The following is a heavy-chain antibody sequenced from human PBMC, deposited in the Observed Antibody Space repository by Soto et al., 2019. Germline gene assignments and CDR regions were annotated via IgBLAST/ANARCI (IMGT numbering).Heavy chain of an antibody. D-gene: IGHD6-19*01. V-gene: IGHV4-34*01. J-gene: IGHJ2*01. CDR2: INHSGST. CDR1: GGSFSPYF. CDR3: ARLASGWQYYYFDF. Sequence: SQTLSLTCAVYGGSFSPYFWSWIRQPPGKGLEWIGEINHSGSTNYNPSLTRRATLSVDTSKNQVSLKLTSVTAADTAVYYCARLASGWQYYYFDFWGRGTPVTVSS.